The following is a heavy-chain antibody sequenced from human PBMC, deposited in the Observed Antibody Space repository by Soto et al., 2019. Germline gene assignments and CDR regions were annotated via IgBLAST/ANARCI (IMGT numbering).Heavy chain of an antibody. CDR3: ARGFGRFNY. CDR1: GFTFNDFE. V-gene: IGHV3-48*03. CDR2: IDGSGTTK. D-gene: IGHD3-10*01. Sequence: EVQLLESGGGLVQPGGSLRLPVEFSGFTFNDFEMNWVRQAPGKGLEWLAYIDGSGTTKKYADSVRGRFTISRDNPNNSLFLQMSSLSAADTAIYYCARGFGRFNYWGQGTLVSVSS. J-gene: IGHJ4*02.